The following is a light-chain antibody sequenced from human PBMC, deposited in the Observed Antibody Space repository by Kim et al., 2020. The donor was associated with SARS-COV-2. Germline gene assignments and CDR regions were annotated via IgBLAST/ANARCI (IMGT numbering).Light chain of an antibody. Sequence: LSVSPGERATLSCRASQSVSSYVAWYQQKPGQAPRLLIYDASNRATGIPARFSGSGSGTDFTLTISSLEPEDFAVYYCQQRSNWYTFGQGTKLEI. V-gene: IGKV3-11*01. J-gene: IGKJ2*01. CDR1: QSVSSY. CDR2: DAS. CDR3: QQRSNWYT.